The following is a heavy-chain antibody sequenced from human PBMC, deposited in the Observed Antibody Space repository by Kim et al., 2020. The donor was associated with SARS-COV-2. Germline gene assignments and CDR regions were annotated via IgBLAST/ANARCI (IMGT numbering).Heavy chain of an antibody. Sequence: SETLSLTCTVSGGSISSGGYYWSWIRQHPGKGLEWIGYIYYSGSTYYNPSLKSRVTISVDTSKNQFSLKLSSVTAADTAVYYCARVFPVPMGPSGAFDIWGQGTMVTVSS. CDR3: ARVFPVPMGPSGAFDI. CDR1: GGSISSGGYY. CDR2: IYYSGST. J-gene: IGHJ3*02. V-gene: IGHV4-31*03. D-gene: IGHD6-19*01.